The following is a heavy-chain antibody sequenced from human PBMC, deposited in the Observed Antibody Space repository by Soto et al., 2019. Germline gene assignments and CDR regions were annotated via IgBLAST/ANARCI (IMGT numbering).Heavy chain of an antibody. Sequence: SETLSLTCTVSGGSISSGDYYWSWIRQPPGKGLEWIGYIYYSGSTYYNSSLKSRVTISVDTSKNQFSLKLSSVTAADTAVYYCAREPRTRGWFDAWGQGTLVTVSS. V-gene: IGHV4-30-4*01. CDR1: GGSISSGDYY. CDR2: IYYSGST. CDR3: AREPRTRGWFDA. D-gene: IGHD4-17*01. J-gene: IGHJ5*01.